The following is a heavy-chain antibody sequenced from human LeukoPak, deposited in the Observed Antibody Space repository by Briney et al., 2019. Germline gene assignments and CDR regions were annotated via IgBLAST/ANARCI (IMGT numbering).Heavy chain of an antibody. CDR1: GYTFTGYY. Sequence: ASVKVSCKASGYTFTGYYMHWVRQAPGQGLEWMGWINPNSGGTNYAQKFQGRVTMTRDTSISTAYMELSRLRSDDTAAYYCARDIVQDGSGSYPSYYFDYWGQGTLVTVSS. J-gene: IGHJ4*02. CDR3: ARDIVQDGSGSYPSYYFDY. D-gene: IGHD3-10*01. CDR2: INPNSGGT. V-gene: IGHV1-2*02.